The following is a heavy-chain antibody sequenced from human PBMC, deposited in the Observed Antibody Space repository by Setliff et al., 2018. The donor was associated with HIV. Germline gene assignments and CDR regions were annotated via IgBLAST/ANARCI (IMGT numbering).Heavy chain of an antibody. Sequence: SETLSLTCAVSGYSISSGYYWGWIRQPPGKGLEWIGSFYYSGNTYYSPSLKSRVTISIDNSKNTLYLRMNSLRADDTAVYYCAKVNPRSVVPSARILGGFDPWGQGTPVTVSS. CDR3: AKVNPRSVVPSARILGGFDP. D-gene: IGHD2-2*01. V-gene: IGHV4-38-2*01. CDR2: FYYSGNT. CDR1: GYSISSGYY. J-gene: IGHJ5*02.